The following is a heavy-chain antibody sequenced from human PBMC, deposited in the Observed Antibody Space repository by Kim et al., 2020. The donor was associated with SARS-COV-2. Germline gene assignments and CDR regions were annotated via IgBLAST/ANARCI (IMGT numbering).Heavy chain of an antibody. D-gene: IGHD1-26*01. Sequence: GGSLRLSCAASGFTFSNYGMSWVRQAPGKGLEWVSAISWSGPDRNYANSVKGRFTISRDNSKNTLFLQMNSLRDEDTAIYYCARRLGPTTPNFDYWGPGTLVTVSS. J-gene: IGHJ4*02. CDR1: GFTFSNYG. V-gene: IGHV3-23*01. CDR2: ISWSGPDR. CDR3: ARRLGPTTPNFDY.